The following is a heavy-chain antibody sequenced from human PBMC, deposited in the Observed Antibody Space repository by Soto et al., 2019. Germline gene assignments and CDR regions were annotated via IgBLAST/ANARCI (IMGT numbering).Heavy chain of an antibody. CDR3: ARSELRFLEWPKAYGMDV. CDR2: ISAYNGNT. V-gene: IGHV1-18*04. Sequence: ASVKVSCKVSGYTFTSYGISWVRQAPGQGLEWMGWISAYNGNTNYAQKLQGRVTMTTDTSTSTAYMELRSLRSDDTAVYYCARSELRFLEWPKAYGMDVWGQGTTVTVSS. J-gene: IGHJ6*02. D-gene: IGHD3-3*01. CDR1: GYTFTSYG.